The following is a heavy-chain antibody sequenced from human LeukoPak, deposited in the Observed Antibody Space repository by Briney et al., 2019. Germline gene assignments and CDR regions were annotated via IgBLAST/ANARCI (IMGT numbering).Heavy chain of an antibody. Sequence: GCSLRLSCAASGFTFSSYSMNWVRQAPAKGLEGVSSISSSSSYIYYADSVKGRVTISRDNAKNSLYLQMNSLRAEDTAVYYCARGGERYFDWLLKDYWGQGTLVTVSS. J-gene: IGHJ4*02. CDR2: ISSSSSYI. D-gene: IGHD3-9*01. V-gene: IGHV3-21*01. CDR3: ARGGERYFDWLLKDY. CDR1: GFTFSSYS.